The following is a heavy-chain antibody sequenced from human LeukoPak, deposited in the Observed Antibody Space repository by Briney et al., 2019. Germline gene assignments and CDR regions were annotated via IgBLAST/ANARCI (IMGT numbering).Heavy chain of an antibody. J-gene: IGHJ6*02. D-gene: IGHD2-8*01. CDR3: ARESGVYYGMDV. CDR2: INPNSGGT. V-gene: IGHV1-2*02. CDR1: GYTFTSYY. Sequence: ASVKVSCKASGYTFTSYYMHWVRQAPGQGLEWMGWINPNSGGTNYAQKFQGRVTMTRDTSISTAYMELSRLRSDDTAVYYCARESGVYYGMDVWGQGTTVTVSS.